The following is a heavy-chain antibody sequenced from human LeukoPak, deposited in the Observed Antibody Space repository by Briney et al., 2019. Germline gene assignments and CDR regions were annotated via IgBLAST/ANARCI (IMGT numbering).Heavy chain of an antibody. CDR3: ARRASNSSWSNDAFDI. V-gene: IGHV5-10-1*01. Sequence: GESLKISCQGSGYSFTSYWISWGRQMPGKGVEWMGRIDPSDSYTNYSPSFQGHVTISADKSISTAYLQWSSLKASDTAMYYCARRASNSSWSNDAFDIWGQGTMVTVSS. D-gene: IGHD6-13*01. CDR1: GYSFTSYW. CDR2: IDPSDSYT. J-gene: IGHJ3*02.